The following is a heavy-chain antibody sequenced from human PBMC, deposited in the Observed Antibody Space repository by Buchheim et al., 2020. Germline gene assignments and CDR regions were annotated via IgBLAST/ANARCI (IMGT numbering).Heavy chain of an antibody. CDR2: IYTTGRT. CDR1: GGSITSGYYY. V-gene: IGHV4-61*02. J-gene: IGHJ4*02. Sequence: QVQLQESGPGLVRPSQTLSLTCTVSGGSITSGYYYWTWIRQPAGRGLEWVGLIYTTGRTNYNPSLKSRVSISVHTSKNHFSLNLTSVTAADTAVYYCARGYRSWALDYWGQGTL. CDR3: ARGYRSWALDY. D-gene: IGHD6-13*01.